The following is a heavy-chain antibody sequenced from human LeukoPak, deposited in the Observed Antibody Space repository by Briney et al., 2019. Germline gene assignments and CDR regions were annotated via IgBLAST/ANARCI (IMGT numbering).Heavy chain of an antibody. V-gene: IGHV3-21*01. D-gene: IGHD6-6*01. J-gene: IGHJ6*03. CDR3: ARGSSYSSSSPCYYYMDV. Sequence: TGGSLRLSYAASGFTFSMFSIDWVRQAPGKGLEWVSSISSTGSDIYYADSLKGRFTISRDNAKNSLYLQMNSLRAEDTAVYYCARGSSYSSSSPCYYYMDVWGKGTTVTVSS. CDR2: ISSTGSDI. CDR1: GFTFSMFS.